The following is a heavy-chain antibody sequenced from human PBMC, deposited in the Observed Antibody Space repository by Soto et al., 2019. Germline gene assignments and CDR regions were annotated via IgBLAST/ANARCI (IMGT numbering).Heavy chain of an antibody. V-gene: IGHV3-23*01. CDR2: ISGSGGST. D-gene: IGHD3-10*01. CDR3: AKDKGSRTMVRGAKDFDY. Sequence: PGGSLRLSCAASGFTFSSYAMSWVRQAPGKGLEWVSAISGSGGSTYYADSVKGRFTISRDNSKNTLYLQMNSLRAEDTAVYYCAKDKGSRTMVRGAKDFDYWGQGTLVTVSS. J-gene: IGHJ4*02. CDR1: GFTFSSYA.